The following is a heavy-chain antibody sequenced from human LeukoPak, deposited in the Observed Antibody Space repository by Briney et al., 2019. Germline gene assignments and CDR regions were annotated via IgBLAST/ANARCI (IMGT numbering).Heavy chain of an antibody. Sequence: ASVKVSCKASGYTFTSYAMNWVRRAPGQGLEWMGWINTNTGNPTYAQGFTGRFVFSLDTSVSTAYLQISSLKAEDTAVYYCARPCSSTSCYLSALDYWGQGTLVTVSS. CDR3: ARPCSSTSCYLSALDY. V-gene: IGHV7-4-1*02. D-gene: IGHD2-2*01. CDR1: GYTFTSYA. CDR2: INTNTGNP. J-gene: IGHJ4*02.